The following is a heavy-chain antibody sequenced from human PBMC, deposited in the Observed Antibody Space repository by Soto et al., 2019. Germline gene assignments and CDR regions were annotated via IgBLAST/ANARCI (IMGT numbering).Heavy chain of an antibody. V-gene: IGHV3-30*18. J-gene: IGHJ4*02. D-gene: IGHD6-13*01. CDR2: ISYDGSNK. Sequence: QVQLVGSGGGGVQPGGSLRLSCAASGFTFSSYGMPWVRQAPGKGVGGGAVISYDGSNKYYADSVKGRFTISRDNSKNTLYLQMNSLRAEDTAVYYCAKDGVTFSSSWYPLDYWGQGTLVTVSS. CDR1: GFTFSSYG. CDR3: AKDGVTFSSSWYPLDY.